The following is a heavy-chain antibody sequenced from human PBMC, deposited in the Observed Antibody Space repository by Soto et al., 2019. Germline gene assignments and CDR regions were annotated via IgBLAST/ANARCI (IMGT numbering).Heavy chain of an antibody. CDR2: IYPDESDI. D-gene: IGHD2-2*01. Sequence: PQECLKAFCKGSGYSRNKYSIGSVCQMPEKGLEWMGTIYPDESDIRYSPSFQGQVTISADKSTGTAYLQWSSLKASDTAIYYCARHGLEGCSSSRCFLTFYYYGMGVWGQGTAVTLSS. V-gene: IGHV5-51*01. CDR3: ARHGLEGCSSSRCFLTFYYYGMGV. J-gene: IGHJ6*02. CDR1: GYSRNKYS.